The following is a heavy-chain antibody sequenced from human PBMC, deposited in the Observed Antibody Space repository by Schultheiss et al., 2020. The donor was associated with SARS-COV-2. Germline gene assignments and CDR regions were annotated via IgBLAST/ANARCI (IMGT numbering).Heavy chain of an antibody. V-gene: IGHV3-30*01. J-gene: IGHJ1*01. CDR2: ISYDGSNK. Sequence: GGSLRLSCAASGFTFSSYAMHWVRQAPGKGLEWVAVISYDGSNKYYADSVKGLFTISRDNSKNTLYLQMNSLRAEDTAVYYCARDSRVCSGGSCLKRAYFQHWGQGTLVTVSS. CDR3: ARDSRVCSGGSCLKRAYFQH. CDR1: GFTFSSYA. D-gene: IGHD2-15*01.